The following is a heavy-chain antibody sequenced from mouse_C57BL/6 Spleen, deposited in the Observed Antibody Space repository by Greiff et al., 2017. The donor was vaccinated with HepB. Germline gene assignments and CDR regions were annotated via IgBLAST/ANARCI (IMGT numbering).Heavy chain of an antibody. CDR3: TTWNGNYEGYYLDY. J-gene: IGHJ2*01. CDR1: GFNIKDYY. V-gene: IGHV14-1*01. Sequence: EVQLQQSGAELVRPGASVKLSCTASGFNIKDYYMHWVKQRPEQGLEWIGRIDPEDGDTEYAPKFQGKATMTADTSSNTAYLQLSSLTSEDTAVYYCTTWNGNYEGYYLDYGGQGTTLTVSS. D-gene: IGHD2-1*01. CDR2: IDPEDGDT.